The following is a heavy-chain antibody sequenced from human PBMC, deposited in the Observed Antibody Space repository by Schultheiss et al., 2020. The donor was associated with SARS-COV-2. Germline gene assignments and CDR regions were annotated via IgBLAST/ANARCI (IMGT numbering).Heavy chain of an antibody. Sequence: VGSLRLSCAASGFTFSSYSMNWVRQAPGKGLEWVSVIYSGGSTYYADSVKGRFTISRDNSKNTLYLQMNSLRAEDKAVYYCARYQGGYYFDYWGQGTLVTVSS. D-gene: IGHD2-2*01. CDR3: ARYQGGYYFDY. CDR2: IYSGGST. CDR1: GFTFSSYS. V-gene: IGHV3-53*01. J-gene: IGHJ4*02.